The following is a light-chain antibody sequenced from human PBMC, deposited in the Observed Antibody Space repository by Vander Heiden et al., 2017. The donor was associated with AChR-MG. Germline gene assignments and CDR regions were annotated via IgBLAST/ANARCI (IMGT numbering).Light chain of an antibody. CDR3: QQYGPSPMYT. CDR1: QSVDSTH. Sequence: EAVLTQSPGTLSLSPGERATLSRSASQSVDSTHVAGYQQTPVQAPRVVILGASRRAAGIPDRFSASGSGTDFSLTISRLEPEDFAVYFCQQYGPSPMYTFGQGTKLEI. J-gene: IGKJ2*01. CDR2: GAS. V-gene: IGKV3-20*01.